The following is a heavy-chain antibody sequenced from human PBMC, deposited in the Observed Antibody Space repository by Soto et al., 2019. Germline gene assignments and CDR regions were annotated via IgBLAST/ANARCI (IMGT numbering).Heavy chain of an antibody. CDR2: IYTSGST. CDR1: GGSISSYY. CDR3: ARDYSSGSPYYYYYGMDV. V-gene: IGHV4-4*07. Sequence: QVQLQESGPGLVKPSETLSLTCTVSGGSISSYYWSWIRQPAGKGLEWIGRIYTSGSTNYNPSLKSRVTMSVDTSKNQFSLKLSSVTAADTAVYYCARDYSSGSPYYYYYGMDVWGQGTTVTVSS. J-gene: IGHJ6*02. D-gene: IGHD6-19*01.